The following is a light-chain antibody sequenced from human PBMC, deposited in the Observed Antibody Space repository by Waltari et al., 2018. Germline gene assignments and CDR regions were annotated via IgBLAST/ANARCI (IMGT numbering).Light chain of an antibody. J-gene: IGKJ1*01. CDR1: QSVSVY. V-gene: IGKV3-11*01. Sequence: EVVLTQSPATLSLSPGERATLSCRASQSVSVYLAWYQQIPGQAPRLLIYDASDRATGVPARFSGSGSGTVVTLTISSLEPEDCAVYYCQQRTDRPPVTFGQGTRVEMK. CDR3: QQRTDRPPVT. CDR2: DAS.